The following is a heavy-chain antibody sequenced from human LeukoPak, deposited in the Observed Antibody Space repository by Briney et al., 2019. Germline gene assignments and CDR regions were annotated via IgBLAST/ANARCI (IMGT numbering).Heavy chain of an antibody. CDR1: GGSISSYY. Sequence: SETLSLTCTVSGGSISSYYWSWIRQPAGKGLEWIGYIYYSGSTNYNPSLESRVTISVDTSKNQFSLELSSVTAADAAVYYCARGWGISVFGVVADSWFDPWGQGTLVTVSS. V-gene: IGHV4-59*01. CDR2: IYYSGST. CDR3: ARGWGISVFGVVADSWFDP. J-gene: IGHJ5*02. D-gene: IGHD3-3*01.